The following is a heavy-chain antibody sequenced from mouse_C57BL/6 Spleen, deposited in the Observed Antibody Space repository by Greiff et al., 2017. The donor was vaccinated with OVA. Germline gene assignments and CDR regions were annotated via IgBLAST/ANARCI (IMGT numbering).Heavy chain of an antibody. J-gene: IGHJ4*01. CDR1: GYTFTSYW. D-gene: IGHD4-1*02. CDR2: LDPNRGGT. Sequence: QVQLQQPGAELVKPGASVKLSCKASGYTFTSYWMHWVKQRPGRGLEWVGRLDPNRGGTKYNEKFKSKATLTVDKPSSTAYMQLSSLTSEDSAVYYCAPTGTDYYAMDYWGQGTSVTVSS. CDR3: APTGTDYYAMDY. V-gene: IGHV1-72*01.